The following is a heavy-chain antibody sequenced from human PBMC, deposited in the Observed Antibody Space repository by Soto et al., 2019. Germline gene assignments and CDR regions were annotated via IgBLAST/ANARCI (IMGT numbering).Heavy chain of an antibody. Sequence: QVQLQESGPGLVKPSETPSLTCTVSGGSISSYYWSWIRQPPGKGLEWIGYIYYSGSTNYNPSLKSRVTISVDTSKNQFSLKLSSVTAADTAVYYCARALRYSSSWFDYWGQGTLVTVSS. CDR1: GGSISSYY. V-gene: IGHV4-59*01. J-gene: IGHJ4*02. CDR3: ARALRYSSSWFDY. CDR2: IYYSGST. D-gene: IGHD6-13*01.